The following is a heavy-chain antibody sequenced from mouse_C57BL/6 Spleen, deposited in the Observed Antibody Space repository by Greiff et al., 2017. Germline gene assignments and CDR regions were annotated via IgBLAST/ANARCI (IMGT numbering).Heavy chain of an antibody. Sequence: QVQLQQSGAELMKPGASVKLSCKATGYTFTGYWIEWVKQRPGHGLEWIGEILPGSGSTNYHEKFKGKATFTADTSSNTAYMQLSSLTTEDSAIYYCGGQDYGSGLYAMDYWGQGTSVTVSS. CDR3: GGQDYGSGLYAMDY. J-gene: IGHJ4*01. D-gene: IGHD1-1*01. V-gene: IGHV1-9*01. CDR2: ILPGSGST. CDR1: GYTFTGYW.